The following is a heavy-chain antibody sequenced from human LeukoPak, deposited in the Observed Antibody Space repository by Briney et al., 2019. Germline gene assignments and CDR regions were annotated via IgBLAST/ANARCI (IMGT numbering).Heavy chain of an antibody. D-gene: IGHD4-11*01. CDR3: AKGNYVGYYYYMDV. CDR1: GFTFSSYA. V-gene: IGHV3-23*01. J-gene: IGHJ6*03. CDR2: ISGSGDST. Sequence: PGGSLRLSCAASGFTFSSYAMSWVRQAPGKGLEWVSAISGSGDSTYYADSVKGRFTISRDNSKNTLYLQMNSLRAEDTAVYYCAKGNYVGYYYYMDVWGKGTTVTVSS.